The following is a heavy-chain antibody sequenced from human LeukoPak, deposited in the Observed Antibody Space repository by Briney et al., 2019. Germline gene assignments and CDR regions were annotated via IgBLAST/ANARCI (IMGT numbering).Heavy chain of an antibody. CDR2: IIPIFGTA. J-gene: IGHJ1*01. V-gene: IGHV1-69*13. CDR3: ARDSSEFRNLIPH. D-gene: IGHD1-14*01. CDR1: GYTFTSYA. Sequence: SVKVSCKASGYTFTSYAISWVRQAPGQGLEWMGGIIPIFGTANYAQKFQGRVTITADESTSTAYMELSSLRSEDTAVYYCARDSSEFRNLIPHWGQGTLVTVSS.